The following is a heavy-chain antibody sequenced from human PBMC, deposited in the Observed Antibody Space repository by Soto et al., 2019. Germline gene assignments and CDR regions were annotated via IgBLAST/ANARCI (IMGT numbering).Heavy chain of an antibody. V-gene: IGHV1-46*01. CDR2: VNPSGGST. D-gene: IGHD2-15*01. J-gene: IGHJ1*01. CDR3: AREENCSDGVCYPEYFQR. CDR1: GYIFTAYS. Sequence: QVQLVQSGAEVKKPGASVKVSCKASGYIFTAYSMHWVRQAPGQGLEWMGVVNPSGGSTNYGQKFGGRITIASDTSTSTVYMDLSSLTSEDTAVYYCAREENCSDGVCYPEYFQRWGQGTLVTVSS.